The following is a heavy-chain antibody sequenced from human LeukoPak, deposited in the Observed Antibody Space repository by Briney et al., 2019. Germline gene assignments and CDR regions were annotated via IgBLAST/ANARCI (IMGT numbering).Heavy chain of an antibody. Sequence: SSVKVSCKASGGTFSSYAISWVRQAPGQGLEWMGGIIPIFGTANYAQKFQGRVTVTADESTSTAYMELSSLRSEDTVFYFRPRTPYDILTGLRNFDYWGQGTLVTVSS. V-gene: IGHV1-69*01. CDR1: GGTFSSYA. CDR3: PRTPYDILTGLRNFDY. J-gene: IGHJ4*02. D-gene: IGHD3-9*01. CDR2: IIPIFGTA.